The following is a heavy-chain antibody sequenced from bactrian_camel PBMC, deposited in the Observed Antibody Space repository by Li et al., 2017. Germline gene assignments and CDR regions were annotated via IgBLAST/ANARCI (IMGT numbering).Heavy chain of an antibody. Sequence: VQLVESGGGLVQPGGPLRLSCATSGLTDGTICMGWFRQAPGKEREGVAAIDSLGRPRYADSVKGRFTISRDSAKNTMYLQMSSLKSEDTALYYCTSGERRRGAWYLNMVGDFGYWGQGTQVTVS. V-gene: IGHV3S53*01. CDR3: TSGERRRGAWYLNMVGDFGY. J-gene: IGHJ6*01. D-gene: IGHD6*01. CDR1: GLTDGTIC. CDR2: IDSLGRP.